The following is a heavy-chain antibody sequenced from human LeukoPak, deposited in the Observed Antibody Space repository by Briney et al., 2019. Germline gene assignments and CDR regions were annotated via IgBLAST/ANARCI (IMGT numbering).Heavy chain of an antibody. Sequence: PPETLSLTCTVSGGSISSYYWSWIRQPPGKGLEWIGYIYYSGSTNYNPSLKSRVTISVDTSKNQFSLKLSSVTAADTAVYYCAREATYCSGGSCYSNYYYYMDVWGKGTTVTVSS. CDR2: IYYSGST. V-gene: IGHV4-59*01. D-gene: IGHD2-15*01. CDR3: AREATYCSGGSCYSNYYYYMDV. J-gene: IGHJ6*03. CDR1: GGSISSYY.